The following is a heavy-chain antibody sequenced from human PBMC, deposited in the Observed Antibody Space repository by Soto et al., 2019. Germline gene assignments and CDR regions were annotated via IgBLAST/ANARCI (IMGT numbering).Heavy chain of an antibody. Sequence: SETLSLTCTVSGGSITSGGYYWSWIRQHPGKGLEWIGYIYYSGFTYYNPSLKSRVTISVDTSKNQFSLKLSSVTAADTAVYYCARHPRSERGYSGYDGHYCSSGRCDPFDYWGQGTLVIVSS. CDR1: GGSITSGGYY. J-gene: IGHJ4*02. D-gene: IGHD5-12*01. V-gene: IGHV4-31*03. CDR2: IYYSGFT. CDR3: ARHPRSERGYSGYDGHYCSSGRCDPFDY.